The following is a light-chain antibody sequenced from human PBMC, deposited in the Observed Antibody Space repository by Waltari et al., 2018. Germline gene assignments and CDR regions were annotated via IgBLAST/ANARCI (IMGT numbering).Light chain of an antibody. CDR1: QSLVSRDGNTY. CDR2: KVS. V-gene: IGKV2-30*01. Sequence: DVVMTQSPLSLPVTLGQPASISCRYRQSLVSRDGNTYFNWFHQRPGQSPRRLIYKVSNRDSGVPDRFSGSGSGTDFTLRISKVEAEDGGVYYCMQGAHWPWTFGQGTKVEIE. J-gene: IGKJ1*01. CDR3: MQGAHWPWT.